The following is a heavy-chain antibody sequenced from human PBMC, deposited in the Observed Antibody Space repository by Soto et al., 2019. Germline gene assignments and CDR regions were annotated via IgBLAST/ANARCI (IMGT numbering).Heavy chain of an antibody. Sequence: QVQLQQWGAGLLKPSETLSLTCAVYGGSFSGYYWSWIRQPPGKGLEWIGEINHSGSTNYNPSLKSRVTISVDTSKNQFSLKLSSVTAADTAVYYCARALPPFARYYYGSGRHNWFDPWGQGTLVTVSS. CDR3: ARALPPFARYYYGSGRHNWFDP. CDR1: GGSFSGYY. V-gene: IGHV4-34*01. D-gene: IGHD3-10*01. CDR2: INHSGST. J-gene: IGHJ5*02.